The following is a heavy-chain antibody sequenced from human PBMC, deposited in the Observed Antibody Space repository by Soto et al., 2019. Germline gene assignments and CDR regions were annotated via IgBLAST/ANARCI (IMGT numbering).Heavy chain of an antibody. CDR1: GFTFSSYG. Sequence: QVQLVESGGGLVQPGRSLRLSCAASGFTFSSYGMHWVRQAPGKGLEWVAVISYDGSNKYYADSVKGRFTISRDNSKNTLYLQLNSLRAEDTAVDYCAKDRTTAVDPWDFDYWGQGTLVTVSS. CDR2: ISYDGSNK. D-gene: IGHD6-19*01. CDR3: AKDRTTAVDPWDFDY. J-gene: IGHJ4*02. V-gene: IGHV3-30*18.